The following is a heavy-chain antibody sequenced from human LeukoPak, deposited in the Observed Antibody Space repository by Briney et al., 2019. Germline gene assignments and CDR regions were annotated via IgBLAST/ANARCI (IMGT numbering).Heavy chain of an antibody. Sequence: GGSLRLSCAASGFAFSSSYMSWFRQAPGKGLEWVSSIADYTAYADSVKGRFTISRDNSKNTLYLQMDSLRAGDTALYYCAKESGAHYGFGMDVWGQGTTVTVSS. V-gene: IGHV3-23*01. D-gene: IGHD1-26*01. CDR2: IADYT. CDR3: AKESGAHYGFGMDV. CDR1: GFAFSSSY. J-gene: IGHJ6*02.